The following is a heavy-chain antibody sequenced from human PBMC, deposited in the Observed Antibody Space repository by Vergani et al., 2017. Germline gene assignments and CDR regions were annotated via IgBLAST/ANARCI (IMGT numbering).Heavy chain of an antibody. Sequence: EVQLLESGGGLVQPGGSLRLSCAASGFTFSSYAMSWVRQAPGKGLEWVSAISGSGGSTYYADSVKGRFTISRDNSKNTLYLQMNSLGAEDTAVYYCAKDRETTVSTHLDYYYYYMDVWGKGTTVTVSS. CDR1: GFTFSSYA. CDR3: AKDRETTVSTHLDYYYYYMDV. CDR2: ISGSGGST. V-gene: IGHV3-23*01. D-gene: IGHD4-11*01. J-gene: IGHJ6*03.